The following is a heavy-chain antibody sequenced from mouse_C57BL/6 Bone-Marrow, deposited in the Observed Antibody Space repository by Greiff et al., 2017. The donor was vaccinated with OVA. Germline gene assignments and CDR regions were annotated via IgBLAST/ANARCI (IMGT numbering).Heavy chain of an antibody. CDR1: GYSFTDYN. V-gene: IGHV1-39*01. J-gene: IGHJ4*01. D-gene: IGHD1-1*01. CDR2: INPNYGTT. CDR3: ARGDGRDYAMDY. Sequence: EVQLVESGPELVKPGASVKISCKASGYSFTDYNMNWVKQSNGKSLEWIGVINPNYGTTSYNQKFKGTATLTVDRSSSTAYMQRNSLTSEDSAVYYCARGDGRDYAMDYWGQGTSVTVSS.